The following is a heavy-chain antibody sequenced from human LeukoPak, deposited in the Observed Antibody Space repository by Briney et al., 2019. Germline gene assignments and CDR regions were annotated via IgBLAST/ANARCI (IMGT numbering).Heavy chain of an antibody. CDR3: ARVSSGYYPSINWFDP. J-gene: IGHJ5*02. V-gene: IGHV4-31*03. CDR1: GGSISSGGYY. D-gene: IGHD3-22*01. CDR2: IYYSGST. Sequence: PSQTLSLTCTASGGSISSGGYYWSWIRQHPGKGLEWIGYIYYSGSTYYNPSLKSRVTISVDTSKNQFSLKLSSVTAADTAVYYCARVSSGYYPSINWFDPWGQGTLVTVSS.